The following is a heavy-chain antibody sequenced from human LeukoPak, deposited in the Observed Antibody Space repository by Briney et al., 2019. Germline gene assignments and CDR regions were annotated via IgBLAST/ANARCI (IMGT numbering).Heavy chain of an antibody. CDR3: ARVPTYCSSTSCYAYNWFDP. V-gene: IGHV4-4*07. J-gene: IGHJ5*02. Sequence: PSETLSLTCTVSGGSISSYYWSWIRQPAGKGLEWIGRIYTSGSTNYNPSLKSRVTMSVDTSKNQFSLKLSSVTAADTAVYYCARVPTYCSSTSCYAYNWFDPWGQGTLVTVSS. D-gene: IGHD2-2*01. CDR2: IYTSGST. CDR1: GGSISSYY.